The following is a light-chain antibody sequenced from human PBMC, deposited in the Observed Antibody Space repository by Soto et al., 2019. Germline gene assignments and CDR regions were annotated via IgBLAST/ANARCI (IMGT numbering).Light chain of an antibody. CDR2: ANN. CDR3: QTYDSGLNVVV. Sequence: QSVLTQPPSVSGAPGQRVTISCTESRSNIGAGYDVHWYQQLPRAAPKLLMYANNNRPSGVPVRFSASKSGTSASLAITGLQADDEADYYCQTYDSGLNVVVFGGGTKLTVL. J-gene: IGLJ2*01. V-gene: IGLV1-40*01. CDR1: RSNIGAGYD.